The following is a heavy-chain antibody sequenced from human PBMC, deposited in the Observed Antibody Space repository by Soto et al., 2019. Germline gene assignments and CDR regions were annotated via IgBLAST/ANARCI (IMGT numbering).Heavy chain of an antibody. Sequence: QVQLVQSGPELKKPGSSVKVSCKAPGDTFNSYGISWVRQAPGQGLEWMGGIVPMFGTTNLALKFEERVTITADELTTTVYMEIRGLTSEDTDVYYCARDLADVHLWDAFDVWGHGTRVTVSS. V-gene: IGHV1-69*01. CDR1: GDTFNSYG. CDR3: ARDLADVHLWDAFDV. J-gene: IGHJ3*01. CDR2: IVPMFGTT. D-gene: IGHD6-13*01.